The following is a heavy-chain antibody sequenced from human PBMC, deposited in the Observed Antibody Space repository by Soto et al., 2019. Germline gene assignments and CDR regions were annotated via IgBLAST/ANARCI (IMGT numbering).Heavy chain of an antibody. CDR3: AXXXXXXRGSCSGGACYSDWDN. Sequence: EVQLLESGGGLVQPGGSLRLSCAASGFTFSSYAMTWVRQAPGKGLEWVSAISGGGGSTFYADSVKGRFTISRDKSSNTLYLQMNSLRAEDTALYYCAXXXXXXRGSCSGGACYSDWDNWGQGT. CDR1: GFTFSSYA. D-gene: IGHD2-15*01. J-gene: IGHJ4*02. V-gene: IGHV3-23*01. CDR2: ISGGGGST.